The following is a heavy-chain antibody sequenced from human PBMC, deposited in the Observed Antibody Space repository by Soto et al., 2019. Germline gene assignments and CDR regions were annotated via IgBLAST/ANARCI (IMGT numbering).Heavy chain of an antibody. J-gene: IGHJ6*02. Sequence: ESLKISCKGSGYSFTSYWISWVRQMPGKGLEWMGRIDPSDSYTNYSPSFQGHVTISADKSISTAYLQWSSLKASDTAMYYCATIQTLGYCSGGSCYPSFYYGMDVWGQGTTVTVSS. CDR3: ATIQTLGYCSGGSCYPSFYYGMDV. CDR1: GYSFTSYW. D-gene: IGHD2-15*01. V-gene: IGHV5-10-1*01. CDR2: IDPSDSYT.